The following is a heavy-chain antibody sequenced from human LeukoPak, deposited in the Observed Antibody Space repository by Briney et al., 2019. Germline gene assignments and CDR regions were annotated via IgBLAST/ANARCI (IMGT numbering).Heavy chain of an antibody. Sequence: PSETLSLTCTVSGGSISSGSYYWSWIRQPAGKGLEWIGRIYTSGSTNYNPSLKSRVIISVDTSKNQFSLKLSSVTAADTAVYYCARGGYYDSSGYYLSQYYYYGMDVWGQGTTVTVSS. V-gene: IGHV4-61*02. CDR3: ARGGYYDSSGYYLSQYYYYGMDV. CDR2: IYTSGST. CDR1: GGSISSGSYY. J-gene: IGHJ6*02. D-gene: IGHD3-22*01.